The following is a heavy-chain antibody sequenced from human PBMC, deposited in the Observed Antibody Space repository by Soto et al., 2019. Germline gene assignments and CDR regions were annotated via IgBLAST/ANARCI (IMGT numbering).Heavy chain of an antibody. CDR3: ARLLPPAWGSYLKRPHSAFDI. CDR1: GGSISSYY. J-gene: IGHJ3*02. Sequence: PSETLSLTCTVSGGSISSYYWSWIRQPPGKGLEWIGYIYYSGSTNYNPSLKSRVTISVDTSKNQFSLKLSSVTAADTAVYYCARLLPPAWGSYLKRPHSAFDIWGQGKLVPVS. CDR2: IYYSGST. V-gene: IGHV4-59*08. D-gene: IGHD3-16*02.